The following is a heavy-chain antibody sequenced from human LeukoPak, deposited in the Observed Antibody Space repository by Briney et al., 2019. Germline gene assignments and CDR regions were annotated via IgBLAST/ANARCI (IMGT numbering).Heavy chain of an antibody. CDR1: GYTFTGYY. CDR2: INPNSGGT. CDR3: AREIAAAGTSFYFDY. V-gene: IGHV1-2*02. J-gene: IGHJ4*02. Sequence: ASVKVSCKASGYTFTGYYMHWVRQAPGQGLEWMGWINPNSGGTNYAQKFQGRVTMTRDTSISTAYMELRSLRSDDTAVYYCAREIAAAGTSFYFDYWGQGTLVTVSS. D-gene: IGHD6-13*01.